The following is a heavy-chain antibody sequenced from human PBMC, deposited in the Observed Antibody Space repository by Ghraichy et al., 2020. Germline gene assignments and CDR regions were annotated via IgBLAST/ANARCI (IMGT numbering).Heavy chain of an antibody. J-gene: IGHJ4*02. CDR2: ISHDGRQR. D-gene: IGHD2-8*01. Sequence: GGSLRLSCAASGFAFNIYAVHWLRQAPGKGLEWAAVISHDGRQRYYADSVKGRFTISRDNSQNTLFLQMNSLRTEDTSVYYCARGIGNGYFDSWGLGTLVTVSS. CDR3: ARGIGNGYFDS. CDR1: GFAFNIYA. V-gene: IGHV3-30*04.